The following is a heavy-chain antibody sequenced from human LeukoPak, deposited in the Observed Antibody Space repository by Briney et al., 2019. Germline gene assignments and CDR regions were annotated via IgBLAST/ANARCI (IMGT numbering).Heavy chain of an antibody. CDR3: ARALYCSSTSCYGYYYYMDV. CDR1: GYTFTSYG. D-gene: IGHD2-2*01. V-gene: IGHV1-18*01. CDR2: ISAYNGNT. Sequence: ASVKVSCKASGYTFTSYGISWVRQAPGQGLEWMGWISAYNGNTNYAQKLQGRVTMTTDTSTSTAYMELRSPRSDDTAVYYCARALYCSSTSCYGYYYYMDVWGKGTTVTISS. J-gene: IGHJ6*03.